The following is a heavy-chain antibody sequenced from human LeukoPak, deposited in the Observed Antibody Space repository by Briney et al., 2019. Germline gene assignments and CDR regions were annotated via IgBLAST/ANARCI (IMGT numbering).Heavy chain of an antibody. CDR2: ISAYNGNT. CDR3: ARLYYSSSPEYYYYYYYMDV. J-gene: IGHJ6*03. Sequence: ASVKVSCKASGYTFTSYGISWVRQAPGQGLEWMGWISAYNGNTNYAQKLQGRVTMTTDTSTGTAYMELRSLRSDDTAVYYCARLYYSSSPEYYYYYYYMDVWGKGTTVTVSS. V-gene: IGHV1-18*01. D-gene: IGHD6-6*01. CDR1: GYTFTSYG.